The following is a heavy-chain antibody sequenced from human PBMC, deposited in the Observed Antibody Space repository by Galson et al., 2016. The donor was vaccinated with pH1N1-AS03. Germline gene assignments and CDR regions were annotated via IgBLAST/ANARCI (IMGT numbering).Heavy chain of an antibody. CDR3: ARDVGESGWLDS. CDR1: GYTFRTYG. J-gene: IGHJ5*01. Sequence: SGYTFRTYGISWVRQSPGQCLEWMAWITPYNDNTNYGQKFEDRITLTTDTATTTVYMELRNLRSDDTALYFCARDVGESGWLDSWCQGTLVTVSS. V-gene: IGHV1-18*01. CDR2: ITPYNDNT.